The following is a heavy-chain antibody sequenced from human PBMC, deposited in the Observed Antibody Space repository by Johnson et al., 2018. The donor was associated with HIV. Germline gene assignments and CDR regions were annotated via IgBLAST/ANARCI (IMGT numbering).Heavy chain of an antibody. CDR1: GFTFRTYA. V-gene: IGHV3-30-3*01. D-gene: IGHD5-12*01. J-gene: IGHJ3*02. CDR2: LSYDGSKE. CDR3: ARVGVSGYDLAAFDI. Sequence: QMLLVESGGGVVQPGRSLRLSCAVSGFTFRTYAMHWVRQAPGKGLEWVAVLSYDGSKEYYVDSVKGRFNLSRDSSKNTLYLQMKSLRAEETAVYYCARVGVSGYDLAAFDIWGQGTMVTVSS.